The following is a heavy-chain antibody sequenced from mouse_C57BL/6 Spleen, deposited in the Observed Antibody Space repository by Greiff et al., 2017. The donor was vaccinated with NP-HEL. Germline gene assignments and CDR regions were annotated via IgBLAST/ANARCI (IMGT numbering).Heavy chain of an antibody. D-gene: IGHD2-3*01. CDR1: GFTFSSYT. J-gene: IGHJ1*03. CDR3: ASPLDGYYGYFDV. CDR2: ISGGGGNT. Sequence: DVKLVESGGGLVKPGGSLKLSCAASGFTFSSYTMSWVRQTPEKRLEWVATISGGGGNTYYPDSVKGRFTISRDNAKNTLYLQMSSLRSEDTALYYCASPLDGYYGYFDVWGTGTTVTVSS. V-gene: IGHV5-9*01.